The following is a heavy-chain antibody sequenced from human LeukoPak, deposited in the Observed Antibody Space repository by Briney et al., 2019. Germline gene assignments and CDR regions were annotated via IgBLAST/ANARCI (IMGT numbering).Heavy chain of an antibody. Sequence: GGSLRLSCAASGFTVSSNYMSWVRQAPGKGLEWVSVIYSGGSTYYADSVKGRFTISRDNSKNTLYLQTNSLRAEDTAVYYCARSRGDSSGYSFDYWGQGTLVTVSS. J-gene: IGHJ4*02. CDR1: GFTVSSNY. CDR2: IYSGGST. CDR3: ARSRGDSSGYSFDY. D-gene: IGHD3-22*01. V-gene: IGHV3-53*01.